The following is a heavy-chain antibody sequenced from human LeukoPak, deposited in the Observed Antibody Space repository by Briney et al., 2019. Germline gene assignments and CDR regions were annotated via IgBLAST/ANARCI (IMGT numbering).Heavy chain of an antibody. CDR2: LYSTGST. Sequence: PGGSLRLSCAASGFSVSSNYMSWVRQAPGKGLEWVSVLYSTGSTYYGDSVKGRFTISRDNSKDTVYLQMNSLRAEDTAIFYCARDIELSTWGPGTMVTVSS. D-gene: IGHD3-16*02. CDR1: GFSVSSNY. J-gene: IGHJ3*01. CDR3: ARDIELST. V-gene: IGHV3-53*01.